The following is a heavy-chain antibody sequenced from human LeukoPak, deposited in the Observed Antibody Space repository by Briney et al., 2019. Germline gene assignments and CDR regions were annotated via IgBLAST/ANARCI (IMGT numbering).Heavy chain of an antibody. CDR2: INHSGST. J-gene: IGHJ4*02. V-gene: IGHV4-34*01. CDR3: ARGRGLLL. D-gene: IGHD3-10*01. CDR1: GGSFSGYY. Sequence: KSSETLSLTCAVYGGSFSGYYWSWIRQPPGKGLEWIGEINHSGSTNYNPSLKSRVTMSVDTSKNQFSLKLSSVTAADTAVYYCARGRGLLLWGQGTLVTVSS.